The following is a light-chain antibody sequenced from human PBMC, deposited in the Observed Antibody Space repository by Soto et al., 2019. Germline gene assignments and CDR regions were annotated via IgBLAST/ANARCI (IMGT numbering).Light chain of an antibody. CDR3: SSFAGSNNVPYV. J-gene: IGLJ1*01. V-gene: IGLV2-8*01. CDR2: EIN. CDR1: SSDVGAYDY. Sequence: QSALTQPPSASGSPGQSVTISCTGTSSDVGAYDYVSWYQQHPGKAPKLMIYEINKRPSGVPDRFSGSKSGNTASLTVSGLQAEDEADYYCSSFAGSNNVPYVFGTGTKVTV.